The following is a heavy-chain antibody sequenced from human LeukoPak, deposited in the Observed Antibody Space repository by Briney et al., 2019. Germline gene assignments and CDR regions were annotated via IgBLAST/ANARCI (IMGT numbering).Heavy chain of an antibody. CDR3: ARYGLAYTYDF. V-gene: IGHV4-59*01. D-gene: IGHD3-16*01. CDR2: IYYSGST. J-gene: IGHJ4*02. CDR1: GGSISGYY. Sequence: SETLSLTCSVSGGSISGYYWSWIRQPPGKGLEWIGYIYYSGSTNYNPSLKSQVTMSVDTSKNQFSLKLSSVTAADTAVYYCARYGLAYTYDFWGQGTLVTVSS.